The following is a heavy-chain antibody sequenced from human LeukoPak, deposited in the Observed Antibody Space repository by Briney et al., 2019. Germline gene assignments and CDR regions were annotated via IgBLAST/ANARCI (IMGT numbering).Heavy chain of an antibody. CDR3: TTDVPLFGWEQVFDI. Sequence: PGGSLRLSCAASGFTFSNAWMSWVRQAPGKGLEWVGRIKSKTDGGTTDYAAPVKGRFTISRDDSKSTLYLQMNSLKTEDTAVYYCTTDVPLFGWEQVFDIWGQGTMVTVSS. CDR1: GFTFSNAW. CDR2: IKSKTDGGTT. D-gene: IGHD1-26*01. V-gene: IGHV3-15*01. J-gene: IGHJ3*02.